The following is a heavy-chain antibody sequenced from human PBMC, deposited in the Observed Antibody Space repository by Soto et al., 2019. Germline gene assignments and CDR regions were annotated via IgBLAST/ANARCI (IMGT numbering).Heavy chain of an antibody. V-gene: IGHV3-9*01. CDR2: ISWNSGSI. Sequence: EVQLVESGGGLVQPGRSLRLSCAVSGFTFDDYAMHWVRQAPGKGLEWVSGISWNSGSIGYADTVRGRFTISGDNAKNSLYLQMNSLRAEDTALYYCTSGRGYNILTGYYPYFDYWGQGTLVTVSS. D-gene: IGHD3-9*01. CDR3: TSGRGYNILTGYYPYFDY. J-gene: IGHJ4*02. CDR1: GFTFDDYA.